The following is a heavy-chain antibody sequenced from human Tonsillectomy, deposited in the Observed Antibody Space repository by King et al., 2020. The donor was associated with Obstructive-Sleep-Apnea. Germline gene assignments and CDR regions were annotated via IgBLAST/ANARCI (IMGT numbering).Heavy chain of an antibody. J-gene: IGHJ4*02. CDR3: ARIDSSGVIDY. CDR1: GFTVSSYD. Sequence: VQLVKAGGGLVQPGGSLRRSCSAPGFTVSSYDMHWVRQGTGKGMEWVSVIGTAGDTYYPGSVKGRFTISRENAKNSLYLQMNSLRAGDTAVYYCARIDSSGVIDYWGQGTLVTVSS. CDR2: IGTAGDT. D-gene: IGHD6-19*01. V-gene: IGHV3-13*04.